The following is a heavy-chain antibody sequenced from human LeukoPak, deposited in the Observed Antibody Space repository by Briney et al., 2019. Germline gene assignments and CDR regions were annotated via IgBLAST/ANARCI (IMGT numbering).Heavy chain of an antibody. J-gene: IGHJ4*02. D-gene: IGHD2-15*01. V-gene: IGHV3-7*01. Sequence: GGSLRLSCAASGFTFNSYWMSWVRQAPGKGLEWVANIMQDGSERYYVGSVRGRFTISRENDKNSLYLELNSLRAEDTAVYYCARGREDCCRGSCYPFDYWGQGTLVTVSS. CDR3: ARGREDCCRGSCYPFDY. CDR2: IMQDGSER. CDR1: GFTFNSYW.